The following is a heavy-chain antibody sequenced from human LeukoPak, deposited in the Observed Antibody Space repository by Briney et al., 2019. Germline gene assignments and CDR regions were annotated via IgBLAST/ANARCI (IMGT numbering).Heavy chain of an antibody. Sequence: GGSLRLSCAASRFTFSTYAMSWVRQAPGKGLEWVSTISGSGGSTYYADSVKGRFTISRDNSKNTLYLQINSLRAEDTAVYYCAKNGDRGAYCSGGTCYPYYYYYMDVWGKGTTVTISS. CDR2: ISGSGGST. CDR1: RFTFSTYA. D-gene: IGHD2-15*01. J-gene: IGHJ6*03. CDR3: AKNGDRGAYCSGGTCYPYYYYYMDV. V-gene: IGHV3-23*01.